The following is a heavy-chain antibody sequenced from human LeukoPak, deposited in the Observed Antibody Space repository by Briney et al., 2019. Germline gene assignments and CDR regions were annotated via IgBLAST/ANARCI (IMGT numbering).Heavy chain of an antibody. V-gene: IGHV3-30*02. CDR2: IRYDGSNK. D-gene: IGHD2-2*02. CDR3: AKVGYCSSTSCYTNYYYMDV. J-gene: IGHJ6*03. Sequence: GGSLRLSCITSGFNFLGYNMAWVRQAPGKGLEWVAFIRYDGSNKYYADSVKGRFTISRDNSKNTLYLQMNSLRAEDTAVYYCAKVGYCSSTSCYTNYYYMDVWGKGTTVTVSS. CDR1: GFNFLGYN.